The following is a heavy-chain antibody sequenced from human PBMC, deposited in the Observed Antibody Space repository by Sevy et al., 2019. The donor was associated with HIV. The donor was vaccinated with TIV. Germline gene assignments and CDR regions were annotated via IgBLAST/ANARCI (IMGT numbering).Heavy chain of an antibody. Sequence: SETLSLTCTVSGGSISSSSYYWGWIRQPPGKGLEWIGSIYYSGSTYYNPSLKSRVTISVDTSKNQFSLKLSPVTAADTAVYYCATTDVRGDNWFDPWGQGTLVTVSS. CDR2: IYYSGST. CDR1: GGSISSSSYY. V-gene: IGHV4-39*01. CDR3: ATTDVRGDNWFDP. J-gene: IGHJ5*02. D-gene: IGHD3-10*02.